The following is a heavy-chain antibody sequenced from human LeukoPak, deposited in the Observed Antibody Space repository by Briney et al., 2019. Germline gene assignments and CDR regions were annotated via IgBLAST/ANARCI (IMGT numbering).Heavy chain of an antibody. D-gene: IGHD1-26*01. CDR3: ARDSGSYFGPRAFDI. Sequence: ASVKVSCKASGGTFSSYAISWVRQAPGQGLEWMGRIIPILGIANYAQKFQGRVTITADKSTSTAYMELSSLRSDDTAVYYCARDSGSYFGPRAFDIWGQGTMVTVSS. J-gene: IGHJ3*02. CDR2: IIPILGIA. CDR1: GGTFSSYA. V-gene: IGHV1-69*04.